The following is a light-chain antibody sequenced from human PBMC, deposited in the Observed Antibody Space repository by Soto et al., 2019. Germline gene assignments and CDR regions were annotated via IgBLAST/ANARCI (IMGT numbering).Light chain of an antibody. V-gene: IGLV4-69*01. CDR1: SGHSSYA. Sequence: QAVLTQSPSASASLGASVRLTCTLSSGHSSYAIAWHQQQPEKGPRYLMKFNNDGSHSRGDGIPDRFSGSSSGAERYLTISSLQSEDESDYYCQTWGTGTQVFGGATKLTVL. J-gene: IGLJ3*02. CDR3: QTWGTGTQV. CDR2: FNNDGSH.